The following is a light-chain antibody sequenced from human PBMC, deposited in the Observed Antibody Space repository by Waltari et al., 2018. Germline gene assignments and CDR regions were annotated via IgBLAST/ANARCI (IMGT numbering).Light chain of an antibody. CDR1: QNINDW. V-gene: IGKV1-5*03. Sequence: DIQMTQSPSTLSASVGARVTITCRASQNINDWLAWYQKKPGKAPKVLIYKASNLESGVPSRISGSGSGTDFTLTISSLQPDDFATYYCQQYNTYTYTFGQGTKLEIK. CDR2: KAS. J-gene: IGKJ2*01. CDR3: QQYNTYTYT.